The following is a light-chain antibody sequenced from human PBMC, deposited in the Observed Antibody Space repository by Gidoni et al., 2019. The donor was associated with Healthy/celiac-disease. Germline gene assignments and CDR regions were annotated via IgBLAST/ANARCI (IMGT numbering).Light chain of an antibody. CDR3: QQYGSSPF. Sequence: EIVLTHSPGTLSLYPGERANLSCRASQSVSSSYLAWYQQKPGQAPRLLSYGASSRATGIPDRFSGSGSGTDFTLTISRLEPEDFAVSYCQQYGSSPFFGPGTKVDIK. V-gene: IGKV3-20*01. J-gene: IGKJ3*01. CDR1: QSVSSSY. CDR2: GAS.